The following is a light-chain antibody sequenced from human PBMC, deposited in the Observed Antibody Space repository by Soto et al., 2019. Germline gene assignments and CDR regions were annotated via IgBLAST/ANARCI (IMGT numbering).Light chain of an antibody. CDR3: NQYNDYIT. CDR2: ADS. CDR1: QSISTW. V-gene: IGKV1-5*01. J-gene: IGKJ5*01. Sequence: DIQMTHAPSTRSESIGDGVTITCRASQSISTWLAWYQQKPGTDPKLLIYADSTLENGVPTRFSGTGSETEFTLTVSSLQPDDSATYYCNQYNDYITCGQGTKREIK.